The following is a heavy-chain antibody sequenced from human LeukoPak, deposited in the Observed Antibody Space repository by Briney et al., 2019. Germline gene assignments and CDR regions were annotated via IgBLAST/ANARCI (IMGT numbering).Heavy chain of an antibody. V-gene: IGHV3-48*01. CDR3: ARGGMGDYYFDY. CDR1: GFTFSSYS. Sequence: GGSLRLSCAASGFTFSSYSMNWVRQAPGKGLEWVSYISTSSSTIYYADSVKGRFTISRDSAKNSLFLHMNSLTAEDTALYYCARGGMGDYYFDYWGRGTLVTVSS. CDR2: ISTSSSTI. J-gene: IGHJ4*02. D-gene: IGHD1-14*01.